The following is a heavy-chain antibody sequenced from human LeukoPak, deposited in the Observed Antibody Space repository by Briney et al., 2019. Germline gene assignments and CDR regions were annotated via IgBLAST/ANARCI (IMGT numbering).Heavy chain of an antibody. J-gene: IGHJ4*02. V-gene: IGHV3-11*01. Sequence: GGSLRLSCAASGFTFSDYYMNWIRQAPGKGLEWVSYISGSGSTIYYADSVKGRFTISRDNAKNSLYLQMNSLRAEDTAVYYCARDAIAVAGTGIDYWGQGTLVTVSS. D-gene: IGHD6-19*01. CDR3: ARDAIAVAGTGIDY. CDR1: GFTFSDYY. CDR2: ISGSGSTI.